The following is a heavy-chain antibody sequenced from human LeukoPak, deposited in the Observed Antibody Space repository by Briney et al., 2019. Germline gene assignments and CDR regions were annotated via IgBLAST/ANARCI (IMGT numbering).Heavy chain of an antibody. CDR3: ARETMVGGMYFDY. V-gene: IGHV3-21*01. Sequence: GGSLRLSCAASGFTFSSYSMNWVRQAPGKGLEWVSSISSSSSYIYYADSVKGRFTISRDNAKNSLYLQMNSLRAEDTAVYYCARETMVGGMYFDYWGQGPLVTVSS. J-gene: IGHJ4*02. CDR2: ISSSSSYI. D-gene: IGHD3-10*01. CDR1: GFTFSSYS.